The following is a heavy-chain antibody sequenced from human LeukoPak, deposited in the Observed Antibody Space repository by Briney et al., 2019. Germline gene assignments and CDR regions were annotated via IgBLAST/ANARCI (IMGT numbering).Heavy chain of an antibody. Sequence: PSETLSLTCAVYGGSLSGSDWSWIRQPPGKGLEWIGDINHSGNSNYNPSLKSRVTISVDMSKNQFSLKLSSVTAADTAMYYCARHGNWFDPWGQGTLVTVSS. V-gene: IGHV4-34*01. CDR3: ARHGNWFDP. J-gene: IGHJ5*02. CDR2: INHSGNS. CDR1: GGSLSGSD.